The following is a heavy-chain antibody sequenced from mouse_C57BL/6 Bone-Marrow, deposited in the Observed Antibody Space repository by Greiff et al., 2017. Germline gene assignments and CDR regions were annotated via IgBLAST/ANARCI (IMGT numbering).Heavy chain of an antibody. V-gene: IGHV1-26*01. J-gene: IGHJ2*01. CDR3: AKGGGGYDYGYFDY. CDR2: INPNNGGT. D-gene: IGHD2-4*01. CDR1: GYTFTDYY. Sequence: EVQLQQSGPELVKPGASVKISCKASGYTFTDYYMNWVKQSHGKSLEWIGDINPNNGGTSYNQKFKGKATLTVDKSSSTAYMELRSLTSEDSAVYYGAKGGGGYDYGYFDYWGQGTTLTVSS.